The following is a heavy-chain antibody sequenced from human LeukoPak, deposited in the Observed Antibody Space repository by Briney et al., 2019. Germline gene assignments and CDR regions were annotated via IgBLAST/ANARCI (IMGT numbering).Heavy chain of an antibody. D-gene: IGHD2-2*01. CDR2: INSDGSST. V-gene: IGHV3-74*01. CDR3: AREGRYCSSTSCLIGNWFDP. Sequence: GGSLRLSCAASGFTFSSYWMHWVRQAPGKGLVWVSRINSDGSSTSYADSVKGRFTISRDNAKNTLYLQMNSLRAEDTAVYYCAREGRYCSSTSCLIGNWFDPWGQGTLVTVSS. CDR1: GFTFSSYW. J-gene: IGHJ5*02.